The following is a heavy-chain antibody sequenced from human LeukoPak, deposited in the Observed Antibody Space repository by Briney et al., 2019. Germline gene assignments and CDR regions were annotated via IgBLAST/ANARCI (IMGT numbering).Heavy chain of an antibody. Sequence: GGSLRLSCAASGFTFSSYSMNWVRQAPGKGLECVSSISSSSSYIYYADSVKGRFTISRDNAKNSLYLQMNSLRAEDTAVYYCARELTMVRGSFDYWGQGTLVTVSS. J-gene: IGHJ4*02. V-gene: IGHV3-21*01. CDR1: GFTFSSYS. D-gene: IGHD3-10*01. CDR3: ARELTMVRGSFDY. CDR2: ISSSSSYI.